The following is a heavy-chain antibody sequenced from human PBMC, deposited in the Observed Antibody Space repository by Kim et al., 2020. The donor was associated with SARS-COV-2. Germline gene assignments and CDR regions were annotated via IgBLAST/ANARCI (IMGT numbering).Heavy chain of an antibody. V-gene: IGHV4-61*01. J-gene: IGHJ4*02. CDR3: ARESPGGADYYDCSGYYYDY. Sequence: SETLSLTCTVSGGSVSSGSYYWSWIRQPPGKGLEWIGYIYYSGSTNYNPSLKSRVTISVDTSKNQFSLKLSSVTARDTAVYYCARESPGGADYYDCSGYYYDYWGQGTLVTVSS. D-gene: IGHD3-22*01. CDR2: IYYSGST. CDR1: GGSVSSGSYY.